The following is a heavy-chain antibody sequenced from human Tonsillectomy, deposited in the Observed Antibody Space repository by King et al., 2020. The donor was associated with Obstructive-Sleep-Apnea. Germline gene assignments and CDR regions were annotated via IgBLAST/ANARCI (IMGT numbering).Heavy chain of an antibody. CDR3: AGEGYYDSSGPGSSPFQH. V-gene: IGHV3-21*01. Sequence: VQLVESGGGLVKPGGSLRLSCAASGFTFSSYSMNWVRQAPGKGLEWVSSISSSSSYIYYADSVKGRVTISRDNAKNSLYLHMNSLRAEDTAVYYCAGEGYYDSSGPGSSPFQHWGQGTLVTVSS. CDR2: ISSSSSYI. CDR1: GFTFSSYS. J-gene: IGHJ1*01. D-gene: IGHD3-22*01.